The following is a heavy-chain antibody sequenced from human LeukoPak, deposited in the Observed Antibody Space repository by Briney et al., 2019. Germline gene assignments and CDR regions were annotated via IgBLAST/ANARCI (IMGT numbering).Heavy chain of an antibody. CDR2: INPSGGST. D-gene: IGHD3-10*01. CDR3: ARDRRGPYGSGSYRY. CDR1: GYTFPSYH. J-gene: IGHJ4*02. V-gene: IGHV1-46*01. Sequence: ASVKVSCKASGYTFPSYHMHWVRQAPGQGLEWMGIINPSGGSTSYAQKFEGRVTMTRDMSTSTVYMELSSLRSEDTAVYYCARDRRGPYGSGSYRYWGQGTLVTVSS.